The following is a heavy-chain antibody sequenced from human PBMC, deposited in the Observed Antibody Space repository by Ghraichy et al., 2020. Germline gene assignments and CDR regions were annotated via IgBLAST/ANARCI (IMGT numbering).Heavy chain of an antibody. Sequence: GGSLRLSCAASGFTFSSYAMHWVRQAPGKGLEWVAFIRYDGSSKYYGDSVKGRFTLSRDNSKNTLYLQMNSLRAEDTAVYYCAKDHGPEWDYMDVWGKGTTVTVSS. CDR3: AKDHGPEWDYMDV. CDR1: GFTFSSYA. CDR2: IRYDGSSK. J-gene: IGHJ6*03. V-gene: IGHV3-30*02. D-gene: IGHD2-8*01.